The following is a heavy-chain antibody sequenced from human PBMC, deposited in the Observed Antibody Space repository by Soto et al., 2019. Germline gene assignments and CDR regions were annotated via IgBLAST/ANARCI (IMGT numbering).Heavy chain of an antibody. J-gene: IGHJ4*02. CDR3: ARTDSGSRNFDY. V-gene: IGHV4-31*03. CDR1: DGSISSGGYY. D-gene: IGHD3-10*01. CDR2: ISDSGST. Sequence: QVQLQESGPGLVEPSQTLSLTCTVSDGSISSGGYYWSWIRQHPGKGLEWIGYISDSGSTYYNPSLNTRVTISVDTSKNRFSLRVRSVTAAGTAVDYCARTDSGSRNFDYWGQGTLVTVTS.